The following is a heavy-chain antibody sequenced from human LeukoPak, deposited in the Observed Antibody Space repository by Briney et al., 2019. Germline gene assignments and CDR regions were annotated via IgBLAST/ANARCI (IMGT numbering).Heavy chain of an antibody. Sequence: GGSLRLSCAASGFTFSSYGMHWVRQAPGKGLEWVSYISSSSSTIYYADSVKGRFTISRDNAKNSLYLQMNSLRAEDTAVYYCARGLRNQREDYWGQGTLVTVSS. CDR3: ARGLRNQREDY. J-gene: IGHJ4*02. D-gene: IGHD2-15*01. CDR2: ISSSSSTI. V-gene: IGHV3-48*04. CDR1: GFTFSSYG.